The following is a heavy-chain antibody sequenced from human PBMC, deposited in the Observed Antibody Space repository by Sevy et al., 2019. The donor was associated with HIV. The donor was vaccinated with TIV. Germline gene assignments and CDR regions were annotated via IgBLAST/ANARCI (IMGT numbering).Heavy chain of an antibody. D-gene: IGHD1-26*01. Sequence: SETLSRTCTVSGGSVTSSSYYWTWIRQPPGKGLECIGYISYTGTTNYNPSLKSRVTISVDTSKKQFSLKLSSVTAADTAMYYCARMGGLTDYGMDVWGQGTTVTVSS. CDR1: GGSVTSSSYY. CDR3: ARMGGLTDYGMDV. J-gene: IGHJ6*02. CDR2: ISYTGTT. V-gene: IGHV4-61*01.